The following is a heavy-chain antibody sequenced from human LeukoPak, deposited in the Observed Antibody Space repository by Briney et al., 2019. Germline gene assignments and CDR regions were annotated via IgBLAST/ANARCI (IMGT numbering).Heavy chain of an antibody. D-gene: IGHD6-6*01. Sequence: GGSLRLSCAASGFTFSGYTMSWVRQAPGKGLEWVSAIYSGGDTYYADPVKGRFTLSRDNSKNLLYLQMNSLRAEDTAVYYCARGGAARSAGHWGQGTLVTVSS. CDR2: IYSGGDT. CDR3: ARGGAARSAGH. J-gene: IGHJ4*02. CDR1: GFTFSGYT. V-gene: IGHV3-53*01.